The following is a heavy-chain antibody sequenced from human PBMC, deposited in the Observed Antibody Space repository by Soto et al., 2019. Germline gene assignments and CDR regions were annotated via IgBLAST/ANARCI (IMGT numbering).Heavy chain of an antibody. J-gene: IGHJ4*02. V-gene: IGHV3-74*01. D-gene: IGHD5-18*01. CDR1: GFTFSSYW. CDR3: TRALGENIYGYGY. CDR2: INTDGSST. Sequence: GSLRLSCVASGFTFSSYWVHWVRQAPGRGLAWVSRINTDGSSTSYADSVKGRFAISRDNAKNTLYLQMNSLRAEDTAVYYCTRALGENIYGYGYWGQGTLVTVSS.